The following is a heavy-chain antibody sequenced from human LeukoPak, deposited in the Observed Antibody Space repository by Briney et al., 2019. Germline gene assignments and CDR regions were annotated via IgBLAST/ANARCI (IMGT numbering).Heavy chain of an antibody. CDR3: ATLEITMVRGVIIPRPLGMDV. CDR2: INPNSGGT. V-gene: IGHV1-2*04. D-gene: IGHD3-10*01. Sequence: ASVKVSCKASGYTFTSYVISWVRQAPGQGLEWMGWINPNSGGTNYAQKFQGWVTMTRDTSISTAYMELSRLRSDDTAVYYCATLEITMVRGVIIPRPLGMDVWGQGTTVTVSS. CDR1: GYTFTSYV. J-gene: IGHJ6*02.